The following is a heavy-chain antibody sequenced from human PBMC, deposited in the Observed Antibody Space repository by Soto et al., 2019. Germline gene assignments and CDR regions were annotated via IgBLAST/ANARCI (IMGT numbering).Heavy chain of an antibody. Sequence: GGSLRLSCAASGFTFSSYAMSWVRQAPGKGLEWVSTISGRGDEIYYADSVKGRFTISRDNSRSTLYLQMNSLRAEDMAVYFCAKEYYYDSSFDYWGQGVLVTVSS. V-gene: IGHV3-23*01. CDR1: GFTFSSYA. CDR3: AKEYYYDSSFDY. D-gene: IGHD3-22*01. J-gene: IGHJ4*02. CDR2: ISGRGDEI.